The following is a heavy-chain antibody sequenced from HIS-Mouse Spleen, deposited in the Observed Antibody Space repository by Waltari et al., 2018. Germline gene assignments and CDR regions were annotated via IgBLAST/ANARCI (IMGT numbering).Heavy chain of an antibody. J-gene: IGHJ2*01. Sequence: QLQLQESGPGLVKPSDTLSLTCPVPGRSIRSSSYYWGRIRPPPGTGLEWMGSIYYSGSTYYNPSLKSRVTISVDTSKNQFSLKLSSVTAADTAVYYCAREIPYSSSWYDWYFDLWGRGTLVTVSS. D-gene: IGHD6-13*01. CDR1: GRSIRSSSYY. CDR2: IYYSGST. CDR3: AREIPYSSSWYDWYFDL. V-gene: IGHV4-39*07.